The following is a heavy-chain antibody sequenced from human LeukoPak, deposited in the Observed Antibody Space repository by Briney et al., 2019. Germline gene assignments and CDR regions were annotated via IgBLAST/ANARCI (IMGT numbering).Heavy chain of an antibody. CDR2: ISSSGST. CDR1: GGSISSSSYY. Sequence: SETLSLTCTVSGGSISSSSYYWGWIRQPPGKGLEWIGSISSSGSTYYNPSLKSRVTISVDTSKKQFSLKLSSVTAADTAVYYCARHVGFITMVRGVINNNWFDPWGQGTLVTVSS. D-gene: IGHD3-10*01. V-gene: IGHV4-39*01. J-gene: IGHJ5*02. CDR3: ARHVGFITMVRGVINNNWFDP.